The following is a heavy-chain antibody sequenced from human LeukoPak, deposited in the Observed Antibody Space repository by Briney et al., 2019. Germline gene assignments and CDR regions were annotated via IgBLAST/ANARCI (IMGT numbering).Heavy chain of an antibody. Sequence: PSETLSLTCTVSGGSISSSSHFWGWIRQPPGKGLEWIGSMYYSGRTYYNSSLKSRVTISVDTSKNQISLKLSPVTAADTAVYYCARQGDIVVVPAAVWGDWGQGTLVTVSS. J-gene: IGHJ4*02. V-gene: IGHV4-39*07. CDR2: MYYSGRT. CDR1: GGSISSSSHF. D-gene: IGHD2-2*01. CDR3: ARQGDIVVVPAAVWGD.